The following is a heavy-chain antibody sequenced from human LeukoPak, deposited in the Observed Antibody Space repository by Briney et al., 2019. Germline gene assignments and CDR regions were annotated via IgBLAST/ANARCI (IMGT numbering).Heavy chain of an antibody. CDR1: GFTFSSYW. Sequence: GGSLRLSCAASGFTFSSYWMSWVRQAPGKGLEWVANIKQDGSEKYYVDSVKGRFTISRDNAKNLLYLQMNSLRAEDTAVYYCARVAGYYYYYYGMDVWGQGTTVTVSS. CDR2: IKQDGSEK. V-gene: IGHV3-7*04. CDR3: ARVAGYYYYYYGMDV. D-gene: IGHD6-19*01. J-gene: IGHJ6*02.